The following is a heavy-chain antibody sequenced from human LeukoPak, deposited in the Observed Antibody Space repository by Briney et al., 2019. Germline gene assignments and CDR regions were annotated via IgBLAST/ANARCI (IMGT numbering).Heavy chain of an antibody. Sequence: AAVKVSCKASGYTFTSYDINWVRQASEQGLEWMGWMNPISGDTDYAQKFQGRVTMTRNTSITTAYMELSSLRSEDTAVYYCARVTRRGSMFDPWGQGTLVTVSS. D-gene: IGHD2-2*01. CDR2: MNPISGDT. V-gene: IGHV1-8*02. J-gene: IGHJ5*02. CDR1: GYTFTSYD. CDR3: ARVTRRGSMFDP.